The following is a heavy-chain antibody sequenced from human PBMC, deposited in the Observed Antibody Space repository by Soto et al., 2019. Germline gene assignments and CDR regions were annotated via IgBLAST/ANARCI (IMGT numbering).Heavy chain of an antibody. CDR2: MYNSGRT. CDR3: ARDKITGLFDY. CDR1: GGSISSYY. Sequence: PSETLSLTCTVSGGSISSYYWSWIRQPPEKGLEWIGYMYNSGRTNYNPSLKSRVTISVDTSKNQFSLKLTSVTAADTAVYYCARDKITGLFDYWGQGTLVTVSS. J-gene: IGHJ4*02. V-gene: IGHV4-59*12. D-gene: IGHD2-8*02.